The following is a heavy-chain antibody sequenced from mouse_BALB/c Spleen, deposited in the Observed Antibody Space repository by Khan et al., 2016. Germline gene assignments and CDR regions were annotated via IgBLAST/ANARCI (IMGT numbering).Heavy chain of an antibody. CDR2: IFYSGST. CDR1: GYSITSDYA. J-gene: IGHJ1*01. V-gene: IGHV3-2*02. CDR3: ARGDWYFDV. Sequence: QLQESGPGLVKPSQSLSLTCTVTGYSITSDYAWSWIRQFPGNKLEWMGYIFYSGSTTYNPSLKSRISITRDTSKNQFFLQLNSVTTEDTATYYGARGDWYFDVWGAGTTVTVSS.